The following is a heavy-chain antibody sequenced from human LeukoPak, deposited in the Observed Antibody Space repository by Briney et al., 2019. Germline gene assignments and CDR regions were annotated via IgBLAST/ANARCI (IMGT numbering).Heavy chain of an antibody. CDR2: ISGPGTTI. CDR1: GFTFKTSA. CDR3: ARDEVGSSWFFDY. V-gene: IGHV3-48*03. Sequence: GGSLRLSCVASGFTFKTSAMNWVRQSPGRGLEWVAYISGPGTTIYYADSLKGRFTISRDNAKNSLYLQMNSLRAEDTAVYYCARDEVGSSWFFDYWGQGTLVTVSS. J-gene: IGHJ4*02. D-gene: IGHD6-13*01.